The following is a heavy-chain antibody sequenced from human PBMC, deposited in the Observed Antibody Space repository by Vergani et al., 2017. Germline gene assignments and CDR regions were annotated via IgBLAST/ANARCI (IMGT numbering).Heavy chain of an antibody. CDR2: INHSGST. J-gene: IGHJ5*02. V-gene: IGHV4-34*01. CDR1: GGSFSGYY. D-gene: IGHD5-18*01. CDR3: ARGPPLTGYSYGLFDP. Sequence: QVQLQQWGAGLLKPSETLSLTCAVYGGSFSGYYWSWIRQPPGKGLEWIGEINHSGSTNYNPSLKSRVTISVDTSKNQFSLKLSSVTAADTAVYYCARGPPLTGYSYGLFDPWGQGTLVTVSS.